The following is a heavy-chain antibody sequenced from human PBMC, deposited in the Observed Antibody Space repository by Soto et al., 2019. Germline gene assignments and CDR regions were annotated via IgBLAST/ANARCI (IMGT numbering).Heavy chain of an antibody. CDR3: AAGRLADFNPDYGMDV. CDR1: GFAFTSSA. J-gene: IGHJ6*02. D-gene: IGHD3-3*02. V-gene: IGHV1-58*01. CDR2: IVVGSGNT. Sequence: GASVKVSCKASGFAFTSSAVQWVRQAREQRLEWIGLIVVGSGNTNYAQKFRERVTLTRDMSTSTAYMELSSLRSEDTAVYYCAAGRLADFNPDYGMDVWGQGTTVTVSS.